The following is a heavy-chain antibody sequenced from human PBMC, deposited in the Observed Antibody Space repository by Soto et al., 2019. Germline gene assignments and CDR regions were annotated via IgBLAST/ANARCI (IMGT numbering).Heavy chain of an antibody. V-gene: IGHV3-23*01. CDR2: ISGSGGST. CDR1: GFTFSRYA. D-gene: IGHD5-12*01. J-gene: IGHJ3*02. CDR3: AKAQGAGDGYNLGAFDI. Sequence: GGSLRLSCAASGFTFSRYAMSWVRQAPGKGLEWVSGISGSGGSTYYADSVKGRFTISRDNSKNTLYLQMNSLRAEDTAVYYCAKAQGAGDGYNLGAFDIWGQGTMVT.